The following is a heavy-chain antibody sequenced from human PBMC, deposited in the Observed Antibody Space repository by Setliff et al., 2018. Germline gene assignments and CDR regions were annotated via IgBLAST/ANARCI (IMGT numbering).Heavy chain of an antibody. D-gene: IGHD3-10*01. CDR1: GYPFTSYG. CDR2: IVTYNDDT. V-gene: IGHV1-18*04. CDR3: ARHGSSGRFDASDI. Sequence: ASVKVSCKASGYPFTSYGVNWVRQAPGQGLEWMGRIVTYNDDTYYPRKFQGRVTMTTDTSTSTAYMELRSLTSDDTAVYYCARHGSSGRFDASDIWGQGTMVTVSS. J-gene: IGHJ3*02.